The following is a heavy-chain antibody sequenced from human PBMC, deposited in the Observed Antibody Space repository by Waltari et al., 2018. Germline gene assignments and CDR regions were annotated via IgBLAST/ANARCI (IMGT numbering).Heavy chain of an antibody. CDR2: IYWNDEK. CDR3: APYCSGGSCYFGEDWFDP. J-gene: IGHJ5*02. Sequence: QITLKESGPTLVNPTQHLTLTCTFSGFSLITSGVGVGWIRQPPGKALEWLALIYWNDEKRYSPSLKSRLTITKDTSKNQVVLTMTNMDPVDTATYYCAPYCSGGSCYFGEDWFDPCGQGTLVTVSS. CDR1: GFSLITSGVG. D-gene: IGHD2-15*01. V-gene: IGHV2-5*01.